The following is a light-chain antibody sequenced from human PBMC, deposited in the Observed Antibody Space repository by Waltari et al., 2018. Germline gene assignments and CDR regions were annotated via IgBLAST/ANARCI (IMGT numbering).Light chain of an antibody. J-gene: IGKJ2*01. CDR2: DAS. Sequence: DTQMTQSPSSLSAAVGDRVTITCQTTQDVTTSLSWFQQKPGKAPQLLIYDASTLQSGVPSRFSGSGSGTSFSFTITSLQPEDSATYYCQHYHTLPYTFGRGTKLQIK. CDR3: QHYHTLPYT. V-gene: IGKV1-33*01. CDR1: QDVTTS.